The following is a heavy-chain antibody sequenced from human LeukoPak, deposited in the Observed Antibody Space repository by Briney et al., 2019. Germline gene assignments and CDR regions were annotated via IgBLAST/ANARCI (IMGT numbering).Heavy chain of an antibody. D-gene: IGHD6-13*01. CDR1: GLTFSTYW. V-gene: IGHV3-7*01. J-gene: IGHJ4*02. CDR3: ATDRAYSTFDY. CDR2: MNPEGSEK. Sequence: PWGSLRLSGAASGLTFSTYWMNWTRQAPWKGLECVASMNPEGSEKYYVDSVKGRFTISRDNAKNSLHLQMNSLRAEDTAVYYCATDRAYSTFDYWGQGTLVTVSS.